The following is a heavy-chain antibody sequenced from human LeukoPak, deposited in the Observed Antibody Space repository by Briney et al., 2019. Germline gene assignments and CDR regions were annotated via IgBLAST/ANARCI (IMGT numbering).Heavy chain of an antibody. CDR1: GFTFSSYS. Sequence: GGSLRLSCAASGFTFSSYSMNWVRQAPGKGLEWVSSISSSSSYIYYADSVKGRFTISRDNAKNSLYLQMNSLRAEDTAVYYCARVRYSSGWYSDYWGQGTLVTVSS. CDR2: ISSSSSYI. J-gene: IGHJ4*02. CDR3: ARVRYSSGWYSDY. D-gene: IGHD6-19*01. V-gene: IGHV3-21*01.